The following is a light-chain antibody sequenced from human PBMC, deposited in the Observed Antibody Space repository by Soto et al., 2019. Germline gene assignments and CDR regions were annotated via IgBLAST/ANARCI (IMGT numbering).Light chain of an antibody. J-gene: IGKJ1*01. CDR3: QQRSNWPPT. CDR2: DAS. V-gene: IGKV3-11*01. Sequence: EIVLTQSPAPLSLSPGERATLSCRAIQTVSSSLAWYQQKPGQAPRLLIYDASNRAPGIPARFSGSGSGTDFTLTISSLEPEDFAVYYCQQRSNWPPTFGQGTKVDI. CDR1: QTVSSS.